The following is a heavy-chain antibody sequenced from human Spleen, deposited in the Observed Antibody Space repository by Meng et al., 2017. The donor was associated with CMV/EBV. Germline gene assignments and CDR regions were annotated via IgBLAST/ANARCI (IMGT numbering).Heavy chain of an antibody. CDR3: ARDMGYGSGSYYKPLDY. CDR1: GFTFSSYD. D-gene: IGHD3-10*01. Sequence: GESLKISCAASGFTFSSYDMHWVRQAPGKGLEWVSSISRSSSYIYYADSVQGRLTISRDNAKNSLYLQMISLRAEDTAVYYCARDMGYGSGSYYKPLDYWGQGTLVTVSS. CDR2: ISRSSSYI. V-gene: IGHV3-21*01. J-gene: IGHJ4*02.